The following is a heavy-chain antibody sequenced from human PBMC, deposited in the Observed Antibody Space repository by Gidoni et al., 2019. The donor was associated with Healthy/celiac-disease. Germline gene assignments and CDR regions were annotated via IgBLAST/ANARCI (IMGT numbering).Heavy chain of an antibody. D-gene: IGHD1-26*01. CDR1: GYTFTSYY. CDR3: ARDRDMVGATTVYYYYGMDV. V-gene: IGHV1-46*01. Sequence: QVQLVQSGAEVKKPGASVKVSCKASGYTFTSYYLPWVRQAPGQGLEWMGIINPSGGSTSYAQKFQGRVTMTRDTSTSTVYMELSSLRSEDTAVYYCARDRDMVGATTVYYYYGMDVWGQGTTVTVSS. CDR2: INPSGGST. J-gene: IGHJ6*02.